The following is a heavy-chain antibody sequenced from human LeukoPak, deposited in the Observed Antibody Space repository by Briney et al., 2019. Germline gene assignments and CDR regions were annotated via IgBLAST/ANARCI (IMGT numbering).Heavy chain of an antibody. CDR3: ARGGASSRPFHY. V-gene: IGHV4-59*01. CDR1: GDSMSTYY. D-gene: IGHD2-2*01. Sequence: ASETLSLTCTVSGDSMSTYYWSWIRQPPGKGLEWIGFISYSGTTNYNPSLKSRATISVDTSKNQFSLKVNSVTAADTAVYYCARGGASSRPFHYWGQGTLVTVSS. CDR2: ISYSGTT. J-gene: IGHJ4*02.